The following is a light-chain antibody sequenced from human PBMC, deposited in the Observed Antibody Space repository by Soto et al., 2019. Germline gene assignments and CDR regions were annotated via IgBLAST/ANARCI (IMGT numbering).Light chain of an antibody. Sequence: QSALTQPASVSGSPGQSITISCTGTSSDVGGYNYVSWYQQHPGKAPKLMIYDVTNRPSGVSNRFSGSKSGVTASLTISGLQAEDEAYYYCSSYTTSSTLYVVFGGGTKLTVL. V-gene: IGLV2-14*01. CDR1: SSDVGGYNY. CDR3: SSYTTSSTLYVV. CDR2: DVT. J-gene: IGLJ2*01.